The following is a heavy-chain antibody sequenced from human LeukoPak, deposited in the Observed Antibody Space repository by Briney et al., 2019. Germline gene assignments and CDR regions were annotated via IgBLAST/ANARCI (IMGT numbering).Heavy chain of an antibody. CDR1: GFTFSSYS. V-gene: IGHV3-21*01. CDR3: ARGAAAGIGTCDY. CDR2: ISSSSSYI. Sequence: PGGSLRLSCAASGFTFSSYSMNWVRQAPGKGLEWVSSISSSSSYIYYADSVKGRFTISRDNAKNSLYLQMNSLRAEDTAVYYCARGAAAGIGTCDYWGQGTLVTVSS. J-gene: IGHJ4*02. D-gene: IGHD6-13*01.